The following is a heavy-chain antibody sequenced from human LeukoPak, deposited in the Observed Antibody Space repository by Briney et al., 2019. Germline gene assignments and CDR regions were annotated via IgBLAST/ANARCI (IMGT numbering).Heavy chain of an antibody. CDR3: ASRTLDSSGWYEY. D-gene: IGHD6-19*01. J-gene: IGHJ4*02. CDR1: GGSFSGYY. V-gene: IGHV4-34*01. CDR2: INHSGST. Sequence: ASETLSLTCTVYGGSFSGYYWSWIRQPPGKGLEWIGEINHSGSTNYNPSLKSRVTISVDTSKNQFSLKLSSVTAADTAVYYCASRTLDSSGWYEYWGQGTLVTVSS.